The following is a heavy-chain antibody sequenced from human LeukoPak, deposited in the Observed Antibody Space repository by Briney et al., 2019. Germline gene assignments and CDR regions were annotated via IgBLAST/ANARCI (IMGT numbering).Heavy chain of an antibody. J-gene: IGHJ4*02. Sequence: GGSLRLSWAASGFTFTNYAMHWVRQTPGKGLEWVALISSDGSKNIYADPVKGRFTISRDNSKNTLYLQMNSLRAEDTAVYYCARSWVVTYYFDYWGQGTLVTVSS. CDR1: GFTFTNYA. CDR3: ARSWVVTYYFDY. CDR2: ISSDGSKN. V-gene: IGHV3-30*03. D-gene: IGHD4-23*01.